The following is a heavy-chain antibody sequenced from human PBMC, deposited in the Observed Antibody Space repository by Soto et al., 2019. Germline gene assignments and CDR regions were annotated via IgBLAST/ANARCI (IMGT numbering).Heavy chain of an antibody. Sequence: GASVKASCKVSGYTLTELSMHWVRQAPGKGLEWMGGFDPEDGETIYAQKFQGRVTMTEDTSTDTAYMEQSSLRSEDTAVYYCATRDGITMVRGVITSGYYGMDVWGQGTTVTVSS. J-gene: IGHJ6*02. CDR1: GYTLTELS. D-gene: IGHD3-10*01. V-gene: IGHV1-24*01. CDR2: FDPEDGET. CDR3: ATRDGITMVRGVITSGYYGMDV.